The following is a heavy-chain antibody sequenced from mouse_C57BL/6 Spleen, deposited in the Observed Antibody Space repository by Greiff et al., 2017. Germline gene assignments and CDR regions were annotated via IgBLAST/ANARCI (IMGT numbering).Heavy chain of an antibody. J-gene: IGHJ3*01. D-gene: IGHD1-2*01. CDR3: AGSGYFWFAY. CDR2: IRNKANGYTT. V-gene: IGHV7-3*01. CDR1: GFTFTDYY. Sequence: EVMLVESGGGLVQPGGSLSLSCAASGFTFTDYYMSWVRQPPGKALEWLGFIRNKANGYTTEYSASVKGRFTISRDNSQSILYLQMNALRAEDSATYYCAGSGYFWFAYWGQGTLVTVSA.